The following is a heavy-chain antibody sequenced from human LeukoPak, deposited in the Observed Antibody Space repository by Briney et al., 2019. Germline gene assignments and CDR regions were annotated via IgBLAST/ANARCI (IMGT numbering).Heavy chain of an antibody. J-gene: IGHJ4*02. CDR1: GFTFSGYW. D-gene: IGHD3-10*01. Sequence: GGSLRLSCAASGFTFSGYWMHWVRQTPGKGLEWVANIKQDGSEKYYVDSVKGRFTISRDNAKNSLYLQMTSVRAEDTAVYYCARLEGSGSCDYWGQGTLVTVSS. CDR2: IKQDGSEK. CDR3: ARLEGSGSCDY. V-gene: IGHV3-7*01.